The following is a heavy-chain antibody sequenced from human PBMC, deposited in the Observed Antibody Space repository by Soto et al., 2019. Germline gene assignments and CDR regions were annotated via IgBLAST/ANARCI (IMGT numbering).Heavy chain of an antibody. D-gene: IGHD2-2*01. J-gene: IGHJ4*02. V-gene: IGHV1-2*04. CDR1: GYTFTGYY. CDR3: ARAISDIVVVPAAGKGSPPTAYFDY. Sequence: ASVKVSCKASGYTFTGYYMHWVRQAPGQGLEWMGWINPNSGGTNYAQKFQGWVTMTRDTSISTAYMELSRLRSDDTAVYYCARAISDIVVVPAAGKGSPPTAYFDYWGQGTLVTVSS. CDR2: INPNSGGT.